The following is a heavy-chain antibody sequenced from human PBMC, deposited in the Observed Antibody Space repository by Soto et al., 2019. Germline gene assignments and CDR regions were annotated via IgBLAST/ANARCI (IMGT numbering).Heavy chain of an antibody. J-gene: IGHJ6*02. CDR1: GFTFRSYA. CDR2: ISHDGSNK. V-gene: IGHV3-30-3*01. Sequence: LRLSCAASGFTFRSYAMHWVRQAPGKGLECVAVISHDGSNKFYRDYVKGRFTISRDNSKSTLYLQINSLRYEDTAVYYCARGDREDIAVVIGVRPGEYGVDVWGQGTTVTVSS. D-gene: IGHD2-15*01. CDR3: ARGDREDIAVVIGVRPGEYGVDV.